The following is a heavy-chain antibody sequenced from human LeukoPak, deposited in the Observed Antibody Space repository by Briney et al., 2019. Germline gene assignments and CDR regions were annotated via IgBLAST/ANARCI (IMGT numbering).Heavy chain of an antibody. D-gene: IGHD1-26*01. J-gene: IGHJ4*02. CDR2: ISAYNGNT. CDR3: ARSLRGGSGSYLFDY. CDR1: GYTFTSYG. Sequence: ASVKVSCKASGYTFTSYGISWVRQAPGQGLEWMGWISAYNGNTNYAQKLQGRVTMTTDTSPSTAYMELRSLRSDDTAVYYCARSLRGGSGSYLFDYWGQGTLVTVSS. V-gene: IGHV1-18*01.